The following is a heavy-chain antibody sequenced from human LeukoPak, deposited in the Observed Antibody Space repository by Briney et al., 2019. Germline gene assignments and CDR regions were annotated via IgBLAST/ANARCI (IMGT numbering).Heavy chain of an antibody. CDR1: GGSISSYH. CDR2: IYNSGNT. CDR3: ARHTPGTTSDI. D-gene: IGHD1-1*01. Sequence: SETLSLTRTVSGGSISSYHWSWIRQPPGKGLEWIGCIYNSGNTYYNTSLKSRVTISADTSNNQCSLRLSSVTAADTAVYYCARHTPGTTSDIWGQGQWSPSLQ. J-gene: IGHJ3*02. V-gene: IGHV4-59*08.